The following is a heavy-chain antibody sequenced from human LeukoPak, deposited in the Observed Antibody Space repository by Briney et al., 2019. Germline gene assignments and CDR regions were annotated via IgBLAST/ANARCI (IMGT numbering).Heavy chain of an antibody. Sequence: SGTLSLTCAVSGGSISSSNWWSWVRQPPGKGLEWIGEIYHSGTTNYNPSLKSRVTISVDKSKNQFSLKLTSVTAADTAVYYCAREGREYSSSWYGGHHFDYWGQGTLVTVSS. V-gene: IGHV4-4*02. J-gene: IGHJ4*02. D-gene: IGHD6-13*01. CDR3: AREGREYSSSWYGGHHFDY. CDR1: GGSISSSNW. CDR2: IYHSGTT.